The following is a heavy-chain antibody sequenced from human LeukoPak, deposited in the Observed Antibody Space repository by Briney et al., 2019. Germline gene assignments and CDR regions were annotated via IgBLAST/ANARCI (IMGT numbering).Heavy chain of an antibody. CDR3: ARSGDGYNKGNAFDI. V-gene: IGHV3-23*01. CDR2: ISGSGGST. D-gene: IGHD5-24*01. CDR1: GFTFSSYA. J-gene: IGHJ3*02. Sequence: GGSLRLSCAASGFTFSSYAMSWVRQAPGKGLEWVSAISGSGGSTYYADSVKGRFTISRDNSKNTLYLQMNSLRAEDTAVYYCARSGDGYNKGNAFDIWGQGTMVTVSS.